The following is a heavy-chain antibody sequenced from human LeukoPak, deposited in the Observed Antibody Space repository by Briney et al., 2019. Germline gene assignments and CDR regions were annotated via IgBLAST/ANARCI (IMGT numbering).Heavy chain of an antibody. V-gene: IGHV4-59*01. CDR2: IYYSGST. CDR3: ATGYSYDNYFDY. D-gene: IGHD5-18*01. Sequence: PSETLSLTCTVSGGSISSYYWSWIRQPPGKGLEWIGYIYYSGSTNYNPSLKSRVTISVDTSKNQFSLKLSPVTAADTAVYYCATGYSYDNYFDYWGQGTLVTVSS. J-gene: IGHJ4*02. CDR1: GGSISSYY.